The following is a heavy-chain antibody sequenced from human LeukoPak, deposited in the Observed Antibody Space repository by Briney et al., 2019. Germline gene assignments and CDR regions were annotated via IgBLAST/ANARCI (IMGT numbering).Heavy chain of an antibody. D-gene: IGHD4-23*01. Sequence: SETLSLTCTVSGGPISSYYWSWIRQPPGKGLEWIGYIYYSGSTNYNPSLKSRVTISVDTSKNQFSLKLSSVTAADTAVYYCARHDYGGNSGPYYFDYWGQGTLVTVSS. CDR3: ARHDYGGNSGPYYFDY. CDR1: GGPISSYY. CDR2: IYYSGST. V-gene: IGHV4-59*08. J-gene: IGHJ4*02.